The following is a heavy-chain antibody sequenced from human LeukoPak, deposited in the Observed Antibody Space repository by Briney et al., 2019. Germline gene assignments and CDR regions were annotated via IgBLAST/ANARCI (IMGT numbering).Heavy chain of an antibody. D-gene: IGHD3-22*01. CDR3: ARDSSPYDSSAYWDAFGI. Sequence: GGSLRLSCAASGFTFSSYWMSWVRQAPGKGLEWVANIKEDGSEKYYVDSVKGRFTISRDNAKNSLYLQMNSLRAEDTAVYYCARDSSPYDSSAYWDAFGIWGQGTMVTVSS. J-gene: IGHJ3*02. V-gene: IGHV3-7*01. CDR1: GFTFSSYW. CDR2: IKEDGSEK.